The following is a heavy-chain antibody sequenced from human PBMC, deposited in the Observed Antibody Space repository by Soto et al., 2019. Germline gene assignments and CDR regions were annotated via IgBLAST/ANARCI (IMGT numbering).Heavy chain of an antibody. CDR2: INHSGST. CDR1: GGSFSGYY. D-gene: IGHD1-1*01. CDR3: AREDDGGERASKGMDV. J-gene: IGHJ6*02. Sequence: PSETLSLTCAVYGGSFSGYYWSWIRQPPGKGLEWIGEINHSGSTNYNPSLKSRVTISVDTSKNQFSLKLSSVTAADTAVYYCAREDDGGERASKGMDVWGQGTTVTVSS. V-gene: IGHV4-34*01.